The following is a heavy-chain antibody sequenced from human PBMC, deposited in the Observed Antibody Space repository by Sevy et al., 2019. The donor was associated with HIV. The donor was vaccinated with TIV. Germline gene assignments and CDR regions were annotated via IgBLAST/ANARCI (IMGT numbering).Heavy chain of an antibody. CDR2: IRGSSNYI. Sequence: GGSLRLSCAASEFTFSSYNMNWVRQAPGKGLEWVSSIRGSSNYIYYAESVKGRFRISRENVKDTLYLQMNSLRADDTAVYYCARGPPDGSYDYFDYWGQGTLVTVSS. V-gene: IGHV3-21*06. D-gene: IGHD1-26*01. CDR3: ARGPPDGSYDYFDY. CDR1: EFTFSSYN. J-gene: IGHJ4*02.